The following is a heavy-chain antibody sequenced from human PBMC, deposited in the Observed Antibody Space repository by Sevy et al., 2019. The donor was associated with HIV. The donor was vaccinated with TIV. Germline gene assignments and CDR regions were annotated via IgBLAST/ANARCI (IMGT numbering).Heavy chain of an antibody. V-gene: IGHV3-23*01. D-gene: IGHD6-13*01. CDR3: ARGSSSWYNLYYYYYMDV. CDR2: ISGSGTRT. Sequence: GGSLRLSCAVSGFSFDSYGMTWVRQAPGKGLEWVSAISGSGTRTYYADSVKGRFIISRDNSKNTLDLQMNSLRAEDTAVYYCARGSSSWYNLYYYYYMDVWGKGTTVTVSS. CDR1: GFSFDSYG. J-gene: IGHJ6*03.